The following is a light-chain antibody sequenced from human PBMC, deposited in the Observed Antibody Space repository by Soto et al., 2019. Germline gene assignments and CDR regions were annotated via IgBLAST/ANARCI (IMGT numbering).Light chain of an antibody. Sequence: EIVFTQSPPTLALSPGERATLSCRASQSVATFLAWYQQRPGQAPRLLIYDASHRATGIPARFSGSGSGTDFTLTISSLEPEDFAVYFCQHRTDWPPICTFGQGTKVDIK. CDR1: QSVATF. J-gene: IGKJ2*02. CDR3: QHRTDWPPICT. CDR2: DAS. V-gene: IGKV3-11*01.